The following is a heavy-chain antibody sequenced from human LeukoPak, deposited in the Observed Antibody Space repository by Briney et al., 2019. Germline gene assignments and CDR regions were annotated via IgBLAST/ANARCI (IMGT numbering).Heavy chain of an antibody. D-gene: IGHD3-10*01. CDR3: VRDGEVIIKPAASFPHDAFDI. Sequence: ASVKVSCKASGYTFTSYYMHWVRQAPGQGLEWMGIINPIGGRTNYAPKFQGRVTMTRDTATSTVYMELSSLRSEDTAVYYCVRDGEVIIKPAASFPHDAFDIWGQGTMVIASS. CDR2: INPIGGRT. CDR1: GYTFTSYY. J-gene: IGHJ3*02. V-gene: IGHV1-46*01.